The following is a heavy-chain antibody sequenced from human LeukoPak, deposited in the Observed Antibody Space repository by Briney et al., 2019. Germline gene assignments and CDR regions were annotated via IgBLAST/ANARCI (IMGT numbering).Heavy chain of an antibody. Sequence: ASVKVSCKASGYTFTKYYMHWVRQAPGQGLEWMGWINPKSGGTNYAQKFQGRVTMTRDTSISTAYMELSRLRSDDTAVYYCAREQLTMVRGVINYWGQGTLVTVSS. CDR2: INPKSGGT. CDR1: GYTFTKYY. CDR3: AREQLTMVRGVINY. V-gene: IGHV1-2*02. J-gene: IGHJ4*02. D-gene: IGHD3-10*01.